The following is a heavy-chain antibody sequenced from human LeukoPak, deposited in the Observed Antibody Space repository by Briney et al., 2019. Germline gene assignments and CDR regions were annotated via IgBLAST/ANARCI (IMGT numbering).Heavy chain of an antibody. Sequence: GGSLRLSCAASGFTFSSFGMHWVRQAPDKGLEWVAVISYDGSNKYYADSVKGRFTISRDNSKNTLYLQMNSLRAEDTAVYYCVDYDSSGYYSWGQGTLVTVSS. J-gene: IGHJ4*02. V-gene: IGHV3-30*03. CDR1: GFTFSSFG. D-gene: IGHD3-22*01. CDR3: VDYDSSGYYS. CDR2: ISYDGSNK.